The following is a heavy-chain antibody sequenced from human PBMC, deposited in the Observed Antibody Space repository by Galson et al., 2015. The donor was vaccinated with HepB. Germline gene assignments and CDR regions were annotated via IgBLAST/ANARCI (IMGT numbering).Heavy chain of an antibody. J-gene: IGHJ4*02. CDR2: INPNRGDT. D-gene: IGHD3-16*01. CDR1: GSTFTDYY. CDR3: ARFGVGSPDY. V-gene: IGHV1-2*02. Sequence: SVKVSCKASGSTFTDYYMHWVRQAPGQGLEWMGWINPNRGDTKYAQKFQGRVTVTTDTSISTAYMELTRLRSDDTAVYFCARFGVGSPDYWGQGTLVTVSA.